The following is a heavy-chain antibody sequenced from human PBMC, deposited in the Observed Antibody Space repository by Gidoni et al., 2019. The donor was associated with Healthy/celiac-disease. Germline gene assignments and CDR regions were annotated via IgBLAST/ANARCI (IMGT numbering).Heavy chain of an antibody. J-gene: IGHJ3*02. V-gene: IGHV2-5*01. CDR2: IYWNDDK. CDR1: GLSPSTSGVG. Sequence: QITLNESGPTLVTPTQTPTLTCPFSGLSPSTSGVGVGWIRQPPGKALEWLALIYWNDDKRYSQSQKSRLTITKYTTKNQVVLTMTNMDPVDTATYYWAHRRRYDFWSGYYGDAYDIWGQGTMVTVSS. D-gene: IGHD3-3*01. CDR3: AHRRRYDFWSGYYGDAYDI.